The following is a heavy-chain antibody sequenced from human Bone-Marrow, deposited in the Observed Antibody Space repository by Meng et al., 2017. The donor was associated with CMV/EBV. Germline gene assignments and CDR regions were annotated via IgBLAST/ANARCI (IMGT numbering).Heavy chain of an antibody. D-gene: IGHD1-26*01. Sequence: ASVKVSCKASGYSFSNFGIAWVRQAPGQGLEWMGWINSYNDEAFYSHKLQDRLTMTMDTSTDTDYMELRGLRSDDTAVYYRARDRCKTCSSGWWFGPWGQGTLVTGSS. J-gene: IGHJ5*02. V-gene: IGHV1-18*01. CDR3: ARDRCKTCSSGWWFGP. CDR2: INSYNDEA. CDR1: GYSFSNFG.